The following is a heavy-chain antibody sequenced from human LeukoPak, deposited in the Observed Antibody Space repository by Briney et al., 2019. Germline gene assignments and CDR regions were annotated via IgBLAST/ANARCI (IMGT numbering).Heavy chain of an antibody. J-gene: IGHJ3*02. D-gene: IGHD2-15*01. V-gene: IGHV3-21*01. CDR1: GFTFSSYS. Sequence: GGSLRLSCAASGFTFSSYSMNWVRQAPGKGLEWVSSISSSSSYIYYADSVKGRFTISRDNAKNSLYLQVNSLRAEDTAVYYCARDYEDIVVVVAANASGYAFDIWGQGTMVTVSS. CDR3: ARDYEDIVVVVAANASGYAFDI. CDR2: ISSSSSYI.